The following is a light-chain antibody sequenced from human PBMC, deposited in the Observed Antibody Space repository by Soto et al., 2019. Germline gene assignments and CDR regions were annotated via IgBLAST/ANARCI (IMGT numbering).Light chain of an antibody. CDR1: QSISRW. Sequence: DIQMTQSPSTLSASVGDRVTITCRASQSISRWLAWYPQKPGKAPKLLIYKASSLESGVPSRFSGSGSGTEFTLAISSLQPDDFATYYCQQYKSYPTFGQGTKVAIK. CDR2: KAS. J-gene: IGKJ1*01. V-gene: IGKV1-5*03. CDR3: QQYKSYPT.